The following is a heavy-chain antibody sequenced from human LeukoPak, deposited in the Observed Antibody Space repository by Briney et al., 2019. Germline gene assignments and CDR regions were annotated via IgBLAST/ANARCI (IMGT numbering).Heavy chain of an antibody. V-gene: IGHV3-23*01. CDR2: ISSSGEST. CDR3: AKGGAVVLSPFDY. D-gene: IGHD2/OR15-2a*01. Sequence: GGSLRLSCAASGFSFSSYAMIWVRQAPGKGLEWDSVISSSGESTYYADSLKGRFTISRDNSKNTLSLQMNSLRAEDTAIYYCAKGGAVVLSPFDYWGQGTLVTVSS. J-gene: IGHJ4*02. CDR1: GFSFSSYA.